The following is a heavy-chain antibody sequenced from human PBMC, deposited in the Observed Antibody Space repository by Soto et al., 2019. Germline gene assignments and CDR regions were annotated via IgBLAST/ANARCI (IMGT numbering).Heavy chain of an antibody. D-gene: IGHD3-3*01. CDR2: INAGRGNT. J-gene: IGHJ6*03. Sequence: ASVKVSCKSSGYIFTDYTMHWVRQAPGQSLEWLGWINAGRGNTKSSQKFQDRLTITGDTSASTVYMELSGLRSDDTAIYYCARDENFGVVPPYYYYMDVWGKGTSVTVSS. CDR1: GYIFTDYT. V-gene: IGHV1-3*01. CDR3: ARDENFGVVPPYYYYMDV.